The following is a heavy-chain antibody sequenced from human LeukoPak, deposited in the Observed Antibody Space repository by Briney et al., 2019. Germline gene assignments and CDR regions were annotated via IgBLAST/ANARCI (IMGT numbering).Heavy chain of an antibody. CDR2: INHSGST. V-gene: IGHV4-34*01. Sequence: SETLSLTCAVYGGSFSGYYWSWIRQPPGKGLEWIGEINHSGSTNYNPSLKSRVTISVDTSKNQFSLKLSSVTAADTAVYYRARLRETYYDILTGYYYYYYMDVWGKGTTVTISS. D-gene: IGHD3-9*01. CDR3: ARLRETYYDILTGYYYYYYMDV. CDR1: GGSFSGYY. J-gene: IGHJ6*03.